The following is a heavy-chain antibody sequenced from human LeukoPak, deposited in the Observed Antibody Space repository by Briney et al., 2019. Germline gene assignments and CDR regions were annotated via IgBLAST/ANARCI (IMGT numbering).Heavy chain of an antibody. D-gene: IGHD6-6*01. V-gene: IGHV3-30*04. CDR2: ISYDGSNK. J-gene: IGHJ3*02. CDR3: ARDLRDEQLVIGSYAFDI. CDR1: GFTFSSYA. Sequence: PGGTLRLSCAASGFTFSSYAMHWVRQAPGKGLEWVAVISYDGSNKYYADSVKGRFTISRDNSKNTLYLQMNSLRAEDTAVYYCARDLRDEQLVIGSYAFDIWSQGTMVTVSS.